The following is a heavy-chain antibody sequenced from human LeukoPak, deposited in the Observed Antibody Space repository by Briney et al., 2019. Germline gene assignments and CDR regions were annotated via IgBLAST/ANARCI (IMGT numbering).Heavy chain of an antibody. CDR2: IYYSGST. CDR1: GGSISSGDYY. D-gene: IGHD6-13*01. CDR3: ALRLAAAAGAWFDP. J-gene: IGHJ5*02. Sequence: SQTLSLTCTVSGGSISSGDYYWSWIRQPPGKGLEWIGYIYYSGSTYYNPSLKSRVTISVGTSKNQFSLKLSSVTAADTAVYYCALRLAAAAGAWFDPWGQGTLVTVSS. V-gene: IGHV4-30-4*08.